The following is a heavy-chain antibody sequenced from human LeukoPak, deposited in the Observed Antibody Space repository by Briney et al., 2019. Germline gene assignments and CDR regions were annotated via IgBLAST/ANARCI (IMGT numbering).Heavy chain of an antibody. Sequence: PGGSLRLSCAASGFTFSSYGMHWVRQAPGKGLEWVANIKQDGSEKNYVDSVKGRFTISRDNSKNTLYLQMNSLRAEDTAVYYCARGRPPVDYWGQGTLVTVSS. CDR2: IKQDGSEK. J-gene: IGHJ4*02. CDR3: ARGRPPVDY. D-gene: IGHD1-1*01. CDR1: GFTFSSYG. V-gene: IGHV3-7*04.